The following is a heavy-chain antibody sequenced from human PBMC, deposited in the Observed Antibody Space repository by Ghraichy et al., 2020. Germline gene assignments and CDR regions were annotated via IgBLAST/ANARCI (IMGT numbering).Heavy chain of an antibody. CDR1: GFTFSSYG. CDR2: ISYDGSNK. Sequence: GGSLRLSCAASGFTFSSYGMHWVRQAPGKGLEWVAVISYDGSNKYYADSVKGRFTISRDNSKNTLYLQMNSLRAEDTAVYYCAKDRIAAAAFLDYFDYWGQGTLVTVSS. CDR3: AKDRIAAAAFLDYFDY. D-gene: IGHD6-13*01. J-gene: IGHJ4*02. V-gene: IGHV3-30*18.